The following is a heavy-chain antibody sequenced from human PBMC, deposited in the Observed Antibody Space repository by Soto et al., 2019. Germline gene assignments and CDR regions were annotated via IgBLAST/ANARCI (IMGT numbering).Heavy chain of an antibody. CDR1: GGKFGDHG. D-gene: IGHD3-3*01. Sequence: AAGGKFGDHGVRCIRKEQGKGLEWVSAISGSGGSTYYADSVKGRFTISRDNSKNTLYLQMNSLRAEDTAVYYCASPTNFGVVAALDISGQGNMVTVCS. CDR3: ASPTNFGVVAALDI. CDR2: ISGSGGST. J-gene: IGHJ3*02. V-gene: IGHV3-23*01.